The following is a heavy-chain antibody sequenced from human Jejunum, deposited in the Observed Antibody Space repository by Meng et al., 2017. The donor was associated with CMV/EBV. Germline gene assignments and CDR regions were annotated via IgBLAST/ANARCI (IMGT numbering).Heavy chain of an antibody. V-gene: IGHV2-5*02. CDR3: AHRLRAAADQNWFDP. CDR2: IYRDDGK. J-gene: IGHJ5*02. D-gene: IGHD6-13*01. Sequence: AFSLRASGVGVGWSRQSPGKALGWVELIYRDDGKRYSPSLKRRLTITKETSKNQMVLTMTNMDPVDTATYYCAHRLRAAADQNWFDPWGQGTLVTVSS. CDR1: AFSLRASGVG.